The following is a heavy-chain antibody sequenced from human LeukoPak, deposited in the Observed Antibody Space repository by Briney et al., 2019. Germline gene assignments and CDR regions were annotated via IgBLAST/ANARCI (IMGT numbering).Heavy chain of an antibody. J-gene: IGHJ5*02. CDR3: ARDYPPRHSSSWYWFDP. CDR1: GGSFSGYY. D-gene: IGHD6-13*01. V-gene: IGHV4-34*09. Sequence: PSETLSLTCAVYGGSFSGYYWSWIRQPPGKGLEWIGEINHSGSTYYNPSLKSRVTISVDTSKNQFSLKLSSVTAADTAVYYCARDYPPRHSSSWYWFDPWGQGTLVTVSS. CDR2: INHSGST.